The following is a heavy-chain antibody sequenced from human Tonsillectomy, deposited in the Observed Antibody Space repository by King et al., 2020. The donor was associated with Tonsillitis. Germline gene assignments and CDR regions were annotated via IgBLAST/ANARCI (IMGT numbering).Heavy chain of an antibody. CDR1: GSSLTTSGVG. CDR2: FYWDDDK. V-gene: IGHV2-5*02. CDR3: AHGRRPSGLDYYMDV. D-gene: IGHD3-10*01. Sequence: ITLKESGPTLVKPTQTLTLTCTVSGSSLTTSGVGVAWIRQPPGKALEWLALFYWDDDKRYRPSLKSRLTITRDTSKNQVVLTMTNMDPVDTATYHCAHGRRPSGLDYYMDVWGKGTTVTVYS. J-gene: IGHJ6*03.